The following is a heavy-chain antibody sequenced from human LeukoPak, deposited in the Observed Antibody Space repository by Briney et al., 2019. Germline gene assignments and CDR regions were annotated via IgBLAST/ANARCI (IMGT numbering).Heavy chain of an antibody. D-gene: IGHD3-22*01. Sequence: GGSLRLSCAASGFTFSSHAMSWVRQAPGKGLEWVSAISGSGGSTYYADSVKGRFTISRDNSKNTLYLQMNSLRAEDTAVYYCAKDTYYYDSSGYPFDYWGQGTLVTVSS. V-gene: IGHV3-23*01. CDR3: AKDTYYYDSSGYPFDY. J-gene: IGHJ4*02. CDR1: GFTFSSHA. CDR2: ISGSGGST.